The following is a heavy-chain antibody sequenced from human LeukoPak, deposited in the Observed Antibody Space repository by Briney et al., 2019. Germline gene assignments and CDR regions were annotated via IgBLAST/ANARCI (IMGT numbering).Heavy chain of an antibody. CDR2: ISYDGSNK. CDR1: GFTFSSYA. D-gene: IGHD3-10*02. Sequence: GGSLRLSCAASGFTFSSYAMHWVRQAPGKGLEWVAVISYDGSNKYYADSVKGRFTISRDNSKNTLYLQMNSLRAEDTAVDYCARGEGMVTTFEVLGYWGQGTLVTVSS. V-gene: IGHV3-30-3*01. J-gene: IGHJ4*02. CDR3: ARGEGMVTTFEVLGY.